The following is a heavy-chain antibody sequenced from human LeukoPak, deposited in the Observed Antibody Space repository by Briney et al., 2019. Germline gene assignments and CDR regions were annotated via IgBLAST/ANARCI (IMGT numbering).Heavy chain of an antibody. J-gene: IGHJ6*03. D-gene: IGHD3-22*01. V-gene: IGHV4-59*01. CDR2: IYYSGST. CDR1: GGSISSYY. CDR3: ARWKYYYDSSGYSSNYYYYYMDV. Sequence: SETLSLTCTVSGGSISSYYWSWIRQPPGKGLEWIGYIYYSGSTNYNPSLKSRVTISVDTSKNQFSLKLSSVTAADTAVYYCARWKYYYDSSGYSSNYYYYYMDVWGKGTTVTVSS.